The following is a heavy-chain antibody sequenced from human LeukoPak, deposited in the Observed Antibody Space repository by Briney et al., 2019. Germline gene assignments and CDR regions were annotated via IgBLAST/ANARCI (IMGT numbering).Heavy chain of an antibody. Sequence: PSETLSLTCAVYGASFSGYYWSWIRQPPGKGLEWIGEVNGGGSPKYSPSFKSRVTISLDTSKNQFSLRVPSVTVADTAVYYCARGRNKQWLAWGQGTLVTISS. J-gene: IGHJ5*02. CDR3: ARGRNKQWLA. CDR2: VNGGGSP. D-gene: IGHD6-19*01. V-gene: IGHV4-34*01. CDR1: GASFSGYY.